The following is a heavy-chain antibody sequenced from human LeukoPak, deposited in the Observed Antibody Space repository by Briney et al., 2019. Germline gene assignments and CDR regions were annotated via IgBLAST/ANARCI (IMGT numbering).Heavy chain of an antibody. V-gene: IGHV1-18*01. CDR1: GYTFTSYG. Sequence: ASVKVSCTASGYTFTSYGISWVRQAPGQGLEWMGWISAYNGNTNYAQKLQGRVTMTTDTSTSTAYMELRSLRSDDTAVYYCARDWDLGYCSSTSCYKNHAFDIWGQGTMVTVSS. CDR2: ISAYNGNT. D-gene: IGHD2-2*01. CDR3: ARDWDLGYCSSTSCYKNHAFDI. J-gene: IGHJ3*02.